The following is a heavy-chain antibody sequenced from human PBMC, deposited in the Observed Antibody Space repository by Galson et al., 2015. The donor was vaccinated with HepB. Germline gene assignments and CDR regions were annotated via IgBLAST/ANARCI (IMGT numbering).Heavy chain of an antibody. Sequence: SVKVSCKVSGYTLTKLSMQWVRQAPGKGFEWMGGYVPEEGEIIYAQKFQGRVIMTEDTSTDTAYMELSRLTSDDTAVYYCAAETIIVITPMHAFNMWGQGTLVTVSS. V-gene: IGHV1-24*01. CDR1: GYTLTKLS. J-gene: IGHJ3*02. D-gene: IGHD3-22*01. CDR2: YVPEEGEI. CDR3: AAETIIVITPMHAFNM.